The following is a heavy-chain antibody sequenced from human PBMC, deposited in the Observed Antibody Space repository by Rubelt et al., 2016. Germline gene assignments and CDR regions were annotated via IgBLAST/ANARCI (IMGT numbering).Heavy chain of an antibody. CDR2: IYYSGST. CDR1: GGSISSYY. D-gene: IGHD3-22*01. V-gene: IGHV4-59*08. Sequence: QVQLQESGPGLVKPSETLSLTCTVSGGSISSYYWSWIRQPPGKGLEWIGYIYYSGSTNYNPSLKSRVTISLDTSKNQFSRKLSSVTAADTAVYYCARQRDSSGYAPYDYWGQGTLVTVSS. J-gene: IGHJ4*02. CDR3: ARQRDSSGYAPYDY.